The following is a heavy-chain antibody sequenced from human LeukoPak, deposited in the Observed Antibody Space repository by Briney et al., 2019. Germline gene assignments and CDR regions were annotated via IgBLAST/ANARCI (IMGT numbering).Heavy chain of an antibody. V-gene: IGHV4-39*07. D-gene: IGHD2-15*01. CDR2: IYYSGST. CDR1: GGSISSSSYY. J-gene: IGHJ3*02. CDR3: ARDNCSGGSCYLNGAFDI. Sequence: SETLSLTCTVSGGSISSSSYYWGWIRQPPGKGLEWIGSIYYSGSTYYNPSLKSRVTISVDTSKNQFSLKLSSVTAADTAVYYCARDNCSGGSCYLNGAFDIWGQGTMVTVSS.